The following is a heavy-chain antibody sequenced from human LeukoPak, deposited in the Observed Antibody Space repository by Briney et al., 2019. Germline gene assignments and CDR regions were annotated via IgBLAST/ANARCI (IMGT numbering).Heavy chain of an antibody. Sequence: SETLSLTCTVSGGSISSGRYYWGWIRQPPGKGLEWIGSVYYSGSTSYNPSVGTRITVSIDTSKNQFSLKLRSVTAADTAVYYCARLNEGRDYCDNRRDYWGQGTLVTVSS. CDR3: ARLNEGRDYCDNRRDY. CDR1: GGSISSGRYY. J-gene: IGHJ4*02. V-gene: IGHV4-39*01. D-gene: IGHD4-17*01. CDR2: VYYSGST.